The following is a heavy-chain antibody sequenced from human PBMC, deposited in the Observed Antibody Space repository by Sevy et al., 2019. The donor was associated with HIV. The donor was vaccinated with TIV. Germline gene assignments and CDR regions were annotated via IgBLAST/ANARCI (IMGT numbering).Heavy chain of an antibody. Sequence: GGSLRLSCAASGFTFSTYGMHWVRQAPGKGLEWVALMWFDGSNTYYADSVKGRFTISRDIAKNTLHLQMNSLRAEDTAVDYCARDLEFYDNGDYGPAFMPDYWGQGTLVTVSS. CDR1: GFTFSTYG. D-gene: IGHD4-17*01. V-gene: IGHV3-33*01. CDR3: ARDLEFYDNGDYGPAFMPDY. CDR2: MWFDGSNT. J-gene: IGHJ4*02.